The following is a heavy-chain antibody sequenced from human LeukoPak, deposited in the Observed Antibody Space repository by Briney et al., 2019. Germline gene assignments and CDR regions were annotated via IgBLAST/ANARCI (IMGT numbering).Heavy chain of an antibody. Sequence: GGSLRLSWEASGFTFSSYEMNWFRKAPGKGLEWVSYISSSGSTIYYADSVKGRFTISRDNAKNSLYLQMNSLRAEDTAVYYCAELGITMIGGVWGRGTTVTISS. CDR2: ISSSGSTI. D-gene: IGHD3-10*02. V-gene: IGHV3-48*03. CDR3: AELGITMIGGV. J-gene: IGHJ6*04. CDR1: GFTFSSYE.